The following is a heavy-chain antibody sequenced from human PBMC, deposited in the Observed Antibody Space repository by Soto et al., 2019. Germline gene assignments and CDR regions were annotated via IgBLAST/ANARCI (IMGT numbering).Heavy chain of an antibody. Sequence: GGSLRLSCAASGFTFSSYAMHWVRQAPGKGLEWVAVISYDGSNKYYADSVKGRFTISRDNSKNTLYLQMNSLRAEDTAVYYCAREGYSYGYAADYFDYWGQGTLVTVSS. CDR3: AREGYSYGYAADYFDY. V-gene: IGHV3-30-3*01. CDR2: ISYDGSNK. CDR1: GFTFSSYA. D-gene: IGHD5-18*01. J-gene: IGHJ4*02.